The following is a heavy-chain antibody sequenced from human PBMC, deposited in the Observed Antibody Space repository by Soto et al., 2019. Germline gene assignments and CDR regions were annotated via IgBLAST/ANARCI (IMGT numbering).Heavy chain of an antibody. CDR2: ISGSGGST. CDR1: GFTFSSYA. V-gene: IGHV3-23*01. CDR3: AKTPLYGSGSYLDY. D-gene: IGHD3-10*01. J-gene: IGHJ4*02. Sequence: GGSLRLSCAASGFTFSSYAMSWVRQAPGKGLEWVSAISGSGGSTYYADSVKGRFTISRDNSKNTLYLQMNSLRAEDTAVYYCAKTPLYGSGSYLDYWGQGTLVTVSS.